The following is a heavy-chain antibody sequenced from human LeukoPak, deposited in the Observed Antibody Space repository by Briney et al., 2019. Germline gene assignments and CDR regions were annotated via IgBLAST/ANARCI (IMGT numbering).Heavy chain of an antibody. CDR1: GFTFSSYA. V-gene: IGHV3-30-3*01. Sequence: GGSLRLSCAASGFTFSSYAMHWVRQAPGKGLEWVAVISYDGSNKYYADSVKGRFTISRDNSKNTLYLQMNSLRAEDTAVYYCAKDQGGYSNYGIDYWGQGTLVTVSS. CDR3: AKDQGGYSNYGIDY. J-gene: IGHJ4*02. D-gene: IGHD4-11*01. CDR2: ISYDGSNK.